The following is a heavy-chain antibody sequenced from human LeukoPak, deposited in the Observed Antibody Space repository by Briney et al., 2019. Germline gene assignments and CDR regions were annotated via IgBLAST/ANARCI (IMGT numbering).Heavy chain of an antibody. J-gene: IGHJ6*02. V-gene: IGHV1-69*04. Sequence: SVKVSCKASGGTFSSYAISWVRQAPGQGLEWMRRIIPILGIANYAQKFQGRVTITAGKSTSTAYMELSSLRSEDTAVYYCARVTREGAYYYYYGMDVWGQGTTVTVSS. CDR3: ARVTREGAYYYYYGMDV. CDR2: IIPILGIA. D-gene: IGHD1-26*01. CDR1: GGTFSSYA.